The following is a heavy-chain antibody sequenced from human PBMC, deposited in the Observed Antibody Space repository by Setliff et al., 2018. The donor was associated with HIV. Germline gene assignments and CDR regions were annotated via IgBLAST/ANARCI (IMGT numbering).Heavy chain of an antibody. CDR1: GGSISSYY. V-gene: IGHV4-59*01. Sequence: PSETLSLTCTVSGGSISSYYWSWIRQPPGKGLEWIGYIYYSGSTNYNPSLKSRVTISVDTSKNRFSLKLSSVTAADTAVYYCARGVVVAATRWFDPWGQGTLVTVST. CDR3: ARGVVVAATRWFDP. CDR2: IYYSGST. J-gene: IGHJ5*02. D-gene: IGHD2-15*01.